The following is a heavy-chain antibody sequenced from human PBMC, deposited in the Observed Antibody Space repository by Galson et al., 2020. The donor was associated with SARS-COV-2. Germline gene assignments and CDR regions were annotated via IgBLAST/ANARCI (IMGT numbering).Heavy chain of an antibody. J-gene: IGHJ3*02. D-gene: IGHD5-18*01. CDR1: GFTFSSYS. V-gene: IGHV3-21*01. CDR3: ARESYYWIHAFDI. Sequence: GESLKFSCAASGFTFSSYSMKWVRQAPGKGLEWVSSISSSSSYIYYADSVKGRFTISRDNAKNSLYLQMNSLRAEDTAVYYCARESYYWIHAFDIWGQGTMVTVSS. CDR2: ISSSSSYI.